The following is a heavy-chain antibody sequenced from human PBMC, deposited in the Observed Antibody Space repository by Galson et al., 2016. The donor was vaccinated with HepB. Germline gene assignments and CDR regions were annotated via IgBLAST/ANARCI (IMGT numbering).Heavy chain of an antibody. V-gene: IGHV3-48*04. CDR1: GFTFNRYT. Sequence: SLRLSCAASGFTFNRYTMNWVRQAPGKGLEWVSYISSNGATIYYADSVKGRFTVSRDNAKNSLYLQMNNLRGEDTAVYYCARMIPLYSSGWYVRGDGWFDPWGQGTLVTVSS. J-gene: IGHJ5*02. D-gene: IGHD6-19*01. CDR2: ISSNGATI. CDR3: ARMIPLYSSGWYVRGDGWFDP.